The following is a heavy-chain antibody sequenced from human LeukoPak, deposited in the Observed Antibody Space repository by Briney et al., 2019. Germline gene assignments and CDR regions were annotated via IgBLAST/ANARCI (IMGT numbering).Heavy chain of an antibody. D-gene: IGHD2-15*01. CDR1: GFTFSNYG. CDR2: ISYDESDK. J-gene: IGHJ6*02. V-gene: IGHV3-30*18. Sequence: GRSLRLSCAASGFTFSNYGMHWVRQAPGKGLEWVAVISYDESDKYYADSVKGRFTISRDNSKNTLYLQMDSLRPEDTAVYYCAKGVVAATNAAYYGMDVWGQGTTVTVSS. CDR3: AKGVVAATNAAYYGMDV.